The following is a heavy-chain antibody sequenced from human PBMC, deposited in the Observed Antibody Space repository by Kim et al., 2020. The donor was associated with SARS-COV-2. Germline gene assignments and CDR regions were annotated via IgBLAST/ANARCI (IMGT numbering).Heavy chain of an antibody. CDR2: IWYDGSNK. J-gene: IGHJ6*02. CDR1: GFTFSSYG. D-gene: IGHD6-13*01. Sequence: GGSLRLSCAASGFTFSSYGMHWVRQAPGKGLEWVAVIWYDGSNKYYADSVKGRFTISRDNSKNTLYLQMNSLRAEDTAVYYCAKDLSSSFYYYYGMDVWGHGTTVTVSS. V-gene: IGHV3-33*06. CDR3: AKDLSSSFYYYYGMDV.